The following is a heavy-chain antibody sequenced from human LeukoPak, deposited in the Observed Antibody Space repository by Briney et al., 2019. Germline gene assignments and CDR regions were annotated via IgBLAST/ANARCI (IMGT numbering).Heavy chain of an antibody. CDR1: GFTFSSYG. CDR2: IWYDGSNK. V-gene: IGHV3-33*01. CDR3: ARGDSNYGMDV. J-gene: IGHJ6*02. D-gene: IGHD4-11*01. Sequence: GGSLRLSCAASGFTFSSYGMHWVRQAPGKGLEWVAVIWYDGSNKYYADSVKGRFTISRDNSKNTLYLQMYSLRAEDTAVYYCARGDSNYGMDVWGQGTTVTVSS.